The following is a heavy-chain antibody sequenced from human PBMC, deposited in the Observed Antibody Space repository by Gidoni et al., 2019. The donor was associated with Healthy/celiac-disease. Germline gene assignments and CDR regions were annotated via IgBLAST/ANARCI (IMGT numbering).Heavy chain of an antibody. D-gene: IGHD5-18*01. CDR1: GGSISSYY. CDR3: ARGRPQTGYSYGLFDY. Sequence: QVQLQESGPGLVKPSETLSLTCTVPGGSISSYYWSWIRQPAGKGLEWIGRIYTSGSTNYNPSLKSRVTMSVDTSKNQFSLKLSSVTAADTAVYYCARGRPQTGYSYGLFDYWGQGTLVTVSS. CDR2: IYTSGST. J-gene: IGHJ4*02. V-gene: IGHV4-4*07.